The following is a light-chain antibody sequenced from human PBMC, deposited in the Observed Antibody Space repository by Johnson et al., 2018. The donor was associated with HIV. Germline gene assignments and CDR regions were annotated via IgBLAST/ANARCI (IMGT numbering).Light chain of an antibody. CDR2: END. Sequence: QSLLTQPPSVSAAPGQKVTISCSGSSSIIRNNYVSWYQQLPGAAPKLLIYENDRRPSGIPDRFSGSKSGTSATLAIPGLPTGDEADYYCGTWDVSLSAGGVFGTGTRLTVL. CDR3: GTWDVSLSAGGV. CDR1: SSIIRNNY. J-gene: IGLJ1*01. V-gene: IGLV1-51*02.